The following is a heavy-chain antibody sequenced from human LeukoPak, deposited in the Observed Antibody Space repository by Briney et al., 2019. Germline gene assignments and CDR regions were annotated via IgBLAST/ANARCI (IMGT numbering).Heavy chain of an antibody. J-gene: IGHJ4*02. D-gene: IGHD2-2*02. V-gene: IGHV3-48*04. CDR1: GFTFSSYS. CDR3: ARVDCSSTSCYTPFDY. CDR2: ISSSSSTI. Sequence: GGSLGLSCAASGFTFSSYSMNWVRQAPGKGLEWVSYISSSSSTIYYADSVKGRFTISRDNAKNSLYLQMNSLRAEDTAVYYCARVDCSSTSCYTPFDYWGQGTLVTVSS.